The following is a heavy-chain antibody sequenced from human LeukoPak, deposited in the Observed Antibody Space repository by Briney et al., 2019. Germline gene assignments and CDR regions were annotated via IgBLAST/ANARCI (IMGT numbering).Heavy chain of an antibody. D-gene: IGHD5-12*01. CDR1: GFTFSSYA. V-gene: IGHV3-64D*06. CDR3: VKDGTTDGGYGDFDY. J-gene: IGHJ4*02. CDR2: ISSNGGST. Sequence: GGSLRLSCSASGFTFSSYAMHWVRQAPGKGLEYISAISSNGGSTYYADSVKGRFTISRDNSKNTLYLQISSLRAEDTAVYYCVKDGTTDGGYGDFDYWGQGTLVTVSS.